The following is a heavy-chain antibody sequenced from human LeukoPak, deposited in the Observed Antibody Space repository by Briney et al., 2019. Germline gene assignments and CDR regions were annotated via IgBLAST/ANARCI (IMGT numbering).Heavy chain of an antibody. CDR3: ARYSSSWYGAAFDI. J-gene: IGHJ3*02. V-gene: IGHV3-48*01. D-gene: IGHD6-13*01. Sequence: GGSLRLSCAASGFTFSSYSMNWVRQAPGKGLEWVSYISSRSSTIYYADSVEGRFTISRDNAKSSLYLQMHRLRAEDTAVYYCARYSSSWYGAAFDIWGQGTMVTVSS. CDR2: ISSRSSTI. CDR1: GFTFSSYS.